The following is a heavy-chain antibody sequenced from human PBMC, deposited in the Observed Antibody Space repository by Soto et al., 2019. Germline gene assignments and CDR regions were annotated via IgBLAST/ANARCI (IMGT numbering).Heavy chain of an antibody. CDR2: IYWDDDK. V-gene: IGHV2-5*02. Sequence: SCPTLVNPTQTLTLTCTFSGFSLNTAGVSMGWIRQPPGKALEWLAAIYWDDDKRYSPSLGTRLTVTKDTSKNLVFLAMTNMDPVDTATYYCARRPRSDSFDSWGQGTLVTVSS. CDR1: GFSLNTAGVS. CDR3: ARRPRSDSFDS. D-gene: IGHD3-10*01. J-gene: IGHJ5*01.